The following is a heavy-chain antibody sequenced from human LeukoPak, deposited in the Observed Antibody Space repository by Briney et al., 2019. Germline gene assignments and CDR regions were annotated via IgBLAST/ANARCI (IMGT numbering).Heavy chain of an antibody. Sequence: ASETLSLTCAVYGGSFSGYYWSWIRQPPGKGLEWIGEINHSGSTNYNPSLKSRVTISVDTSKNQFSLKLSSVTAADTAVYYCARLGIGYSGYRNYYYMDVWGKGTTVTISS. CDR3: ARLGIGYSGYRNYYYMDV. D-gene: IGHD5-12*01. V-gene: IGHV4-34*01. CDR2: INHSGST. CDR1: GGSFSGYY. J-gene: IGHJ6*03.